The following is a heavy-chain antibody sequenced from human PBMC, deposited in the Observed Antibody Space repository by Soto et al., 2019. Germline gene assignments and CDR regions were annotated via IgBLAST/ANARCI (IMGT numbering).Heavy chain of an antibody. CDR1: GFTFSIYA. CDR2: ISSNGGST. Sequence: GSLRLSCAASGFTFSIYAMHWVRQAPGKGLEYVSAISSNGGSTYYADSVKGRFTISRDNSKNTLYLQMGSLRAEDMAVYYCARDGGYYDSSGYYYYYYYGMDVWGQGTKVTVYS. D-gene: IGHD3-22*01. CDR3: ARDGGYYDSSGYYYYYYYGMDV. V-gene: IGHV3-64*02. J-gene: IGHJ6*02.